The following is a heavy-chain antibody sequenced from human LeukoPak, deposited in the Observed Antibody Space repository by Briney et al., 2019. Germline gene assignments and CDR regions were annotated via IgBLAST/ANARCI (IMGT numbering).Heavy chain of an antibody. CDR2: ISGGSEDT. Sequence: PGGSLRLSCTASGFTFDSCAMSWVRQAPGKGLEWVSSISGGSEDTYYADSVKGRFTISRDNSKSTLYLQMNSLRAEDTAVYYCARTIAQYSNSWLYFYYGLDVWGQGTTVTVSS. D-gene: IGHD6-13*01. CDR1: GFTFDSCA. CDR3: ARTIAQYSNSWLYFYYGLDV. V-gene: IGHV3-23*01. J-gene: IGHJ6*02.